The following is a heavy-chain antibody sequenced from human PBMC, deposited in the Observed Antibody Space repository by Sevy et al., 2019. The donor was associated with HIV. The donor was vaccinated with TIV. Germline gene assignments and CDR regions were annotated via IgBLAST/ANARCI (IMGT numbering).Heavy chain of an antibody. CDR3: AKDIVILVGDAFDI. V-gene: IGHV3-23*01. CDR1: GFTFSNYA. Sequence: GGSLRLSCTASGFTFSNYAMNWVRQAPGKGLEWVSGISGSGSGSGTYYADSVKGRFTVSRANSKNTLYLQMNSLRAEDTAVYYCAKDIVILVGDAFDIWGQGTMVTVSS. CDR2: ISGSGSGSGT. J-gene: IGHJ3*02. D-gene: IGHD3-22*01.